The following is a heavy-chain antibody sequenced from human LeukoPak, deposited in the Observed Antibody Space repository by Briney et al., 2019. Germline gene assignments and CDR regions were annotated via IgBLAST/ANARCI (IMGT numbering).Heavy chain of an antibody. CDR2: NNHSGST. CDR1: GVSCSGYY. J-gene: IGHJ4*02. CDR3: ARVGMGATNEEFDY. D-gene: IGHD1-26*01. Sequence: SVNLSLTCAVYGVSCSGYYWGRISQAPGDGLEWSGENNHSGSTSYNPSLKSRVTISVDTSKNQFALKLSSVTAADTAVYYCARVGMGATNEEFDYWGQGTLVTVSS. V-gene: IGHV4-34*01.